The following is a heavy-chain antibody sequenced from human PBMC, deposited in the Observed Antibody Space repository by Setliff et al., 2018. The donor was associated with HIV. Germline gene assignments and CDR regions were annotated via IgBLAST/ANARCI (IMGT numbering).Heavy chain of an antibody. CDR2: INAGNGNT. Sequence: GASVKVSCKTSGYTFTMYAVHWVRQAPGQRLEWMGWINAGNGNTKYSQKFQGRVTIKSDTSASTAYMELSSLRSEDTAVYYCARGSCFNTGCLDSWGQGALVTV. V-gene: IGHV1-3*01. CDR3: ARGSCFNTGCLDS. D-gene: IGHD2-2*01. CDR1: GYTFTMYA. J-gene: IGHJ4*02.